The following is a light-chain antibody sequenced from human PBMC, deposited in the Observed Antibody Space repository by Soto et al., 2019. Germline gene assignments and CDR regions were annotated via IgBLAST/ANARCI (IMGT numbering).Light chain of an antibody. CDR3: AAWDDNLSGFYV. CDR1: ASTIGRNY. CDR2: RNS. J-gene: IGLJ1*01. Sequence: QSVLTQSPSASGTPGQRVTISCSGSASTIGRNYVYWYQQLPGTAPKLLIYRNSQRPSGVPDRFSGSKSGTSASLAISGLRSEDEAGNYCAAWDDNLSGFYVFGDGTKVTVL. V-gene: IGLV1-47*01.